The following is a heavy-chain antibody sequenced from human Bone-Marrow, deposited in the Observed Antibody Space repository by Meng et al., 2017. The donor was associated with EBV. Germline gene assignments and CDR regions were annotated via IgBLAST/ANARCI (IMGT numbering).Heavy chain of an antibody. CDR2: IIPIFGTA. V-gene: IGHV1-69*06. CDR3: ARLYGSGAIDY. CDR1: GGTFSSYA. Sequence: QVPLGPAGAGVKKPGSSVKVSCKASGGTFSSYAISWVRQAPGQGLEWMGGIIPIFGTANYAQKFQGRVTITADKSTSTAYMELSSLRSEDTAVYYCARLYGSGAIDYWGQGTLVTVSS. D-gene: IGHD3-10*01. J-gene: IGHJ4*02.